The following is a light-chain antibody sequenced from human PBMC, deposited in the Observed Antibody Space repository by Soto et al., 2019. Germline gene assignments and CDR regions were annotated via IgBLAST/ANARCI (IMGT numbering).Light chain of an antibody. CDR1: QSVTNNY. V-gene: IGKV3-20*01. CDR2: DAS. Sequence: DTVLTQSPGTLFLSPGERAPLSCKASQSVTNNYLAWYQQKPGQAPRLLIYDASSRATGIPDRFSGGGSGTDFTLTISRLEPEDFAVYYCQQFSSYPLTFGGGTRLEIK. J-gene: IGKJ5*01. CDR3: QQFSSYPLT.